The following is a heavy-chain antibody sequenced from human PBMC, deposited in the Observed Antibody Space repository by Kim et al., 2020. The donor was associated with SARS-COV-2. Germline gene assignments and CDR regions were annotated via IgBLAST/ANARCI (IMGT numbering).Heavy chain of an antibody. D-gene: IGHD6-19*01. J-gene: IGHJ3*01. V-gene: IGHV4-34*01. CDR3: ARKNGWYSSGWQN. Sequence: SETLSLTCAVYGGSFSGYYWSWIRQPPGKGLEWIGEINYSGSTNYNPSLKSRVTISVDTSKNQFSLKLSSVTAADTAVYYCARKNGWYSSGWQNWGQGTMVTVSS. CDR2: INYSGST. CDR1: GGSFSGYY.